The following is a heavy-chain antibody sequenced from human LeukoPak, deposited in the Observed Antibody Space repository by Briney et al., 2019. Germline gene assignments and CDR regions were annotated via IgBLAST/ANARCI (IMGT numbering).Heavy chain of an antibody. CDR3: ARYYYGSGSYYKGALYYYYYMDV. CDR1: GGSISSYY. J-gene: IGHJ6*03. V-gene: IGHV4-59*01. D-gene: IGHD3-10*01. Sequence: LETLSLTCTVSGGSISSYYWSWIRQPPGKGLEWIGYIYYSGSTNYNPSLKSRVTISVDTSKNQFSLKLSSVTAADTAVHYCARYYYGSGSYYKGALYYYYYMDVWGKGTTVTVSS. CDR2: IYYSGST.